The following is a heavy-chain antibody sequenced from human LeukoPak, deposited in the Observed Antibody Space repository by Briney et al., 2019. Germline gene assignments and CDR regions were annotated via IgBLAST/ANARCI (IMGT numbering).Heavy chain of an antibody. V-gene: IGHV3-48*03. CDR3: AREGGWNDFDY. D-gene: IGHD1-1*01. CDR2: ISSSGNLI. Sequence: GGSLRLSCEASGLTFSSYDMNCVRQAPGKGLEWVSYISSSGNLIHYADSVKGRFTFSRDNARSSLYLQMNSLRADDTAIYYCAREGGWNDFDYWGQGTLVTVSS. CDR1: GLTFSSYD. J-gene: IGHJ4*02.